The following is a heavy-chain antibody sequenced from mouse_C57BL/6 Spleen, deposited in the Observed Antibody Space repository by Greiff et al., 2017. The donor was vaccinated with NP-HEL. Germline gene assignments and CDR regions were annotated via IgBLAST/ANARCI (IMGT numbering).Heavy chain of an antibody. V-gene: IGHV14-3*01. Sequence: VQLQQSVAELVRPGASVKLSCTASGFNIKNTYMHWVKQRPEQGLEWIGRIDPANGNTKYAPKFPGKATITADTSSNTAYLQLSSLTSEDTAIYYCASITTGVARAMDYWGQGTSVTVSS. CDR2: IDPANGNT. D-gene: IGHD1-1*01. CDR3: ASITTGVARAMDY. J-gene: IGHJ4*01. CDR1: GFNIKNTY.